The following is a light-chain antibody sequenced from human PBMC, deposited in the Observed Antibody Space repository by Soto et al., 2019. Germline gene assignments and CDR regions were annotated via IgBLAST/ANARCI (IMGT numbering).Light chain of an antibody. J-gene: IGKJ3*01. CDR1: RSILSSSNNKNY. CDR3: QQYYSSPFT. Sequence: DIVMTQSPDSLAVSLGERVTMNCKSSRSILSSSNNKNYLAWYQQKPGQPPRLLIYWASTRESGVPDRFSGSGSGTDFTLTISSLQAEDVAVYYCQQYYSSPFTFGPGTKVDIK. CDR2: WAS. V-gene: IGKV4-1*01.